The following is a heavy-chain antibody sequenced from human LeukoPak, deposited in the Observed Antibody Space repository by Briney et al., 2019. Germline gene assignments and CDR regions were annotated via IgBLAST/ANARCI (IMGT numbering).Heavy chain of an antibody. V-gene: IGHV3-15*01. Sequence: GGSLRLSCAASGFTFSLAWMIWVRQAPGKGLEWVGLIRNKRDGETTDYAAPVKGRFTISRDDSKDTLYLQMNSLGSEDTGVYYCSTGHSTATHDGYWGQGTLVTVSS. J-gene: IGHJ4*02. D-gene: IGHD4-17*01. CDR3: STGHSTATHDGY. CDR1: GFTFSLAW. CDR2: IRNKRDGETT.